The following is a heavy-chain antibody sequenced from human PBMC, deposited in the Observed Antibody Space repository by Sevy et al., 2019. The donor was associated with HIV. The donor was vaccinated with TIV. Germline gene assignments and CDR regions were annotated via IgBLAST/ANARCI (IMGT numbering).Heavy chain of an antibody. J-gene: IGHJ5*02. D-gene: IGHD3-10*01. CDR1: GYTFTSYD. CDR2: MNPNSGNT. CDR3: AIAGSGGYGCFDP. Sequence: ASVKVSCKASGYTFTSYDSNWVRQATGQGLEWMGGMNPNSGNTGHAQKFQGRVTMTRNTSISTGYMELSSLRSEDTAVYYWAIAGSGGYGCFDPWGQGTLVTVSS. V-gene: IGHV1-8*01.